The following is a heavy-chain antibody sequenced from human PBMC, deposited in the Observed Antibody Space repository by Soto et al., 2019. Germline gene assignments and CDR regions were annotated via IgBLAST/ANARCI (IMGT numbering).Heavy chain of an antibody. D-gene: IGHD6-13*01. J-gene: IGHJ4*02. CDR3: ARDRAGALYFDY. CDR2: IYYSGST. CDR1: GGSISSGGYY. V-gene: IGHV4-31*03. Sequence: QVQLQESGPGLVKPSQTLSLTCTVSGGSISSGGYYWSWIRQHPGKGLEWIGYIYYSGSTYFNPSLKSGVTISVDTSXNQFSLKLSXVXXADTAVYYCARDRAGALYFDYWGQGTLVTVSS.